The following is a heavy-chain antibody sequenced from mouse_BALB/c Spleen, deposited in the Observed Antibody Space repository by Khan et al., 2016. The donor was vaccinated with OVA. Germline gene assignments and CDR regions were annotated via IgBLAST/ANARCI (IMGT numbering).Heavy chain of an antibody. CDR1: GFTFSTYA. V-gene: IGHV5-9-3*01. Sequence: EVELVESGGGLVKPGGPLKLSCAASGFTFSTYAMSWVRQTPEKRLEWVATISSGGDNTYYPDSVKGRFTITRDNAKNTLYLQMSSLRSEDTAMYYCARHCYSPFTNWGQGTLVTVSA. J-gene: IGHJ3*01. CDR2: ISSGGDNT. CDR3: ARHCYSPFTN. D-gene: IGHD1-1*01.